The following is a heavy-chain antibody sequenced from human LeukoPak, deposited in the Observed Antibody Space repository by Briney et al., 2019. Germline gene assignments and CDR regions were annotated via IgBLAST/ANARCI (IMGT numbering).Heavy chain of an antibody. CDR1: GFTFSSYG. V-gene: IGHV3-33*01. CDR3: AREKLRGILYYGTDV. Sequence: GRSLRLSCAASGFTFSSYGMHWVRQAPGKGLEWVAVIWYDGSNKYYADSVKGRFTISRDNSKNTLYLQMNSLRAEDTAVYYCAREKLRGILYYGTDVWGKGTTVTVSS. J-gene: IGHJ6*04. CDR2: IWYDGSNK. D-gene: IGHD2/OR15-2a*01.